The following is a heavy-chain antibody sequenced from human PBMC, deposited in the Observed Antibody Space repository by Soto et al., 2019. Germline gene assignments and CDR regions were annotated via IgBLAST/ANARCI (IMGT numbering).Heavy chain of an antibody. J-gene: IGHJ6*02. CDR2: IYPSGDT. Sequence: QVQLHESGPGLVKPSGTLSLTCTVSGGSISSGIWWSWVRQPPGKGMEWIGEIYPSGDTNYTPPLKSRVTISVDKSNNEFSLKLTSVTAADTAVYYCARQSVVPAIHMDVWGPGTTVTVSS. V-gene: IGHV4-4*02. D-gene: IGHD2-2*01. CDR1: GGSISSGIW. CDR3: ARQSVVPAIHMDV.